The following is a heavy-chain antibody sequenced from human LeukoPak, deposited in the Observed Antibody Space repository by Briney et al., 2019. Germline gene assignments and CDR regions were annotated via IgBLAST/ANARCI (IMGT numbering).Heavy chain of an antibody. CDR2: ISYDGSNK. Sequence: SGGSLRLSCAASGLTFSSYGMHWVRQAPGKGLEWVAVISYDGSNKYYADSVKGRFTISRDNSKNTLYLQMNSLRAEDTAVYYCAKGDTAMVTSYFDYWGQGTLVTVSS. V-gene: IGHV3-30*18. CDR1: GLTFSSYG. J-gene: IGHJ4*02. D-gene: IGHD5-18*01. CDR3: AKGDTAMVTSYFDY.